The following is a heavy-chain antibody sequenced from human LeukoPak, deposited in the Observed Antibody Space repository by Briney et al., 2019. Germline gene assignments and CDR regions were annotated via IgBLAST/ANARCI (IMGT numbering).Heavy chain of an antibody. V-gene: IGHV1-2*02. CDR1: GYTFTGYY. CDR3: ARGQSGRRFLADY. CDR2: INPNSGGT. D-gene: IGHD3-3*01. J-gene: IGHJ4*02. Sequence: ASVKVSCKASGYTFTGYYMHWVRQAPGQGLEWMGWINPNSGGTNYAQKFQGRVTITRDNSINTAYMDLTNLRSEDTAVYYCARGQSGRRFLADYWGQGTLVTVSS.